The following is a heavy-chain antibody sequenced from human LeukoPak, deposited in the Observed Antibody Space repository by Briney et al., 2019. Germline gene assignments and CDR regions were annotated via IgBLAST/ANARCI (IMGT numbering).Heavy chain of an antibody. D-gene: IGHD2-2*01. CDR1: GFTFSSYW. V-gene: IGHV3-7*01. Sequence: GGSLRLSCAASGFTFSSYWMNWVRQAPGKGLEWVANIKQDGSEKYYVDSVKGRFTLSRDNAKNSLYLQMNSLRAEDTAVYYCARQRVVPAAIYFDYWGQGTLVTVSS. CDR2: IKQDGSEK. CDR3: ARQRVVPAAIYFDY. J-gene: IGHJ4*02.